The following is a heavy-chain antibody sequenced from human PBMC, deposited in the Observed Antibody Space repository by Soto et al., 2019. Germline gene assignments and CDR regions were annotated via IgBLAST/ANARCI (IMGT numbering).Heavy chain of an antibody. D-gene: IGHD6-13*01. Sequence: QLVESGGGLVQPGGSLRLSCAASGFTLNNYWMHWVRQAPGMGLVWVSRINGDATSTSYADSVKGRFTISRDNARNHLYLQMNSLRAEDTALYYLARGDIAAETFVYYYGMDLGGQGTTVTVS. J-gene: IGHJ6*02. V-gene: IGHV3-74*01. CDR3: ARGDIAAETFVYYYGMDL. CDR1: GFTLNNYW. CDR2: INGDATST.